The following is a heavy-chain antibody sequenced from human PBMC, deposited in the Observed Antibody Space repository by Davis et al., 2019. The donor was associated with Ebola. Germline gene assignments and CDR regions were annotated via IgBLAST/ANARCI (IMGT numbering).Heavy chain of an antibody. D-gene: IGHD3-16*01. CDR3: ATDPYGGNPQSADY. V-gene: IGHV3-21*06. Sequence: GESLKISCAVSGFTFSTYSMSWVRQAPGKGLEWVSSISSDSDYIYYADSAKGRFTISRDNVKDTLFLQMNSLRADDTAVYYCATDPYGGNPQSADYWGQGSLVTVSS. CDR1: GFTFSTYS. CDR2: ISSDSDYI. J-gene: IGHJ4*02.